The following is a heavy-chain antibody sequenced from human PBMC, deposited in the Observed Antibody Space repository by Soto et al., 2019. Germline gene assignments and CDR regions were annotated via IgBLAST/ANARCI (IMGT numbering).Heavy chain of an antibody. J-gene: IGHJ4*02. Sequence: QVQLVESGGGVVQPGRSLRLSSAASGFTFSSYGMHWVRQAPGKGLEWVAVISYDGSNKYYADSVKGRFTISRDNSKNTLYLQMNSLRAEDTAVYYCAKSGIAVAGADYWGQGTLVTVSS. CDR2: ISYDGSNK. V-gene: IGHV3-30*18. D-gene: IGHD6-19*01. CDR1: GFTFSSYG. CDR3: AKSGIAVAGADY.